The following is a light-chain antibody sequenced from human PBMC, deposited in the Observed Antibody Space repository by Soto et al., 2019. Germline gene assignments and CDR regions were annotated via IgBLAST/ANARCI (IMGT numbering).Light chain of an antibody. CDR3: QQRSNWPPIC. CDR1: QRVSRY. CDR2: DAS. Sequence: LVLTQFPAILSLYPGERATLSCRVSQRVSRYLAWYEQKPGQAPGIIICDASNRATGIPARFSGSGSGTDFTLTISSQKPEDFAVYYCQQRSNWPPICFGQGRRLEIK. V-gene: IGKV3-11*01. J-gene: IGKJ5*01.